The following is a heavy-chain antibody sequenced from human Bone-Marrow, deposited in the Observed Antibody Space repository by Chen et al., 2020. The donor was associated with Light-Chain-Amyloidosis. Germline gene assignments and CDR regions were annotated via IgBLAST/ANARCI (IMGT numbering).Heavy chain of an antibody. Sequence: QVQLVQSGAEVKKPGSSVKVSCKASGCTFSSYAISWVRQAPGQGLEWMGRIIPILGIANYAQKFQGRVTITADKSTSTAYMELSSLRSEDTAVYYCARELYYDSSGYYFRWFDPWGQGTLVTVSS. J-gene: IGHJ5*02. CDR1: GCTFSSYA. CDR2: IIPILGIA. V-gene: IGHV1-69*04. D-gene: IGHD3-22*01. CDR3: ARELYYDSSGYYFRWFDP.